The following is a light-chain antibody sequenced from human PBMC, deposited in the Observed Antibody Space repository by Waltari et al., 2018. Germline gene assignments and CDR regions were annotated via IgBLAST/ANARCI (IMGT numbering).Light chain of an antibody. CDR1: QSVSSN. V-gene: IGKV3-15*01. Sequence: IVMTQSPVTLSVSPGERVTLSCRASQSVSSNLGWYQQKPGHAPRRLIYEASTRPPDIPARFSGSGSATEFTLTISSLHSEDFAVYYCQQYNDWPYTFGQGTNLEIK. CDR3: QQYNDWPYT. CDR2: EAS. J-gene: IGKJ2*01.